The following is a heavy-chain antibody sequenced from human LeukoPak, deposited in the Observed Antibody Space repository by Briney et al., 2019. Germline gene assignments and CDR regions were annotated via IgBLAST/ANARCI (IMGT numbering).Heavy chain of an antibody. J-gene: IGHJ4*02. V-gene: IGHV4-39*01. CDR2: IYYSGST. CDR1: GGSISSSSYY. CDR3: ASRTDY. D-gene: IGHD1-14*01. Sequence: SETLSLTCTVSGGSISSSSYYWGWIRQPPGKGLEWIGSIYYSGSTYYNPSLKSRVTISVDTSKNQFSLRLSSVTAADTAMHYCASRTDYWGQGTLVTVSS.